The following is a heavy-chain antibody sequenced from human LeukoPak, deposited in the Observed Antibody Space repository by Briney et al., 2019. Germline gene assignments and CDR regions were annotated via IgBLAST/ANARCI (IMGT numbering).Heavy chain of an antibody. J-gene: IGHJ4*02. D-gene: IGHD3-9*01. Sequence: GGSLRLSCAASGFTVSSNYMSWVRQAPGKGPEWVSVIYSGGSTYYADSVKGRFTISRDNSKNTLYLQMNSLRAEDTAVYYCARIGKDILTGYSPYYFDYWGQGTLVTVSS. CDR3: ARIGKDILTGYSPYYFDY. CDR1: GFTVSSNY. CDR2: IYSGGST. V-gene: IGHV3-66*01.